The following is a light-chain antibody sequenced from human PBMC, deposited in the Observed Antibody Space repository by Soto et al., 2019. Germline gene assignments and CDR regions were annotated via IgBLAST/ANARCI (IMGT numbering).Light chain of an antibody. CDR3: QQFSVSPWT. CDR2: WAY. V-gene: IGKV4-1*01. J-gene: IGKJ1*01. Sequence: DIVMTQSPDFLAVSLGERATINCKSSQPVLASSNNKNYLAWYQQKPGQPPKLLIYWAYYRESGVPDRFSGSGSETDFTLTISSLQAEDVALCFCQQFSVSPWTFGQGTKVEIK. CDR1: QPVLASSNNKNY.